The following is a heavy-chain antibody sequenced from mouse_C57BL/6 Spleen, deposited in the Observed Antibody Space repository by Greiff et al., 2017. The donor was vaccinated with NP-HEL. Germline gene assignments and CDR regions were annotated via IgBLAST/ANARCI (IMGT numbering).Heavy chain of an antibody. CDR2: IYPGDGDT. D-gene: IGHD3-3*01. CDR3: EREGPFDY. CDR1: GYAFSSSW. J-gene: IGHJ2*01. Sequence: VQLQQSGPELVKPGASVKISCKASGYAFSSSWMNWVKQRPGKGLEWIGRIYPGDGDTNYNGKFKGKATLTADKSSSTAYMQLSSLTAEDSAVYFCEREGPFDYWGKGTTLTVSS. V-gene: IGHV1-82*01.